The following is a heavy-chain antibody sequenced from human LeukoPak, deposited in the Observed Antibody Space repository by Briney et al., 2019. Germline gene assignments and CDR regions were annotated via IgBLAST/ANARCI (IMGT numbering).Heavy chain of an antibody. J-gene: IGHJ4*02. CDR3: AREGGPYRPLDY. V-gene: IGHV4-34*01. CDR2: VNLQGST. Sequence: SETLSLTCAVYGGSSSGYYWSWIRQPPGKGLEWIGEVNLQGSTNYNPSLMGRVAIAVDTSENHISLQLTSVTAADTAVYYCAREGGPYRPLDYSGQGTLVTVSS. CDR1: GGSSSGYY.